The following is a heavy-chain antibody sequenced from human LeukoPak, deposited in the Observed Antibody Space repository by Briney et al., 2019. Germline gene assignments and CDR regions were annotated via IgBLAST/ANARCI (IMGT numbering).Heavy chain of an antibody. J-gene: IGHJ6*02. CDR1: GGSISSYY. D-gene: IGHD5-18*01. Sequence: SETLSLTCTVSGGSISSYYWSWIRRPPGKGLEWIVYIYYSGSTNYNPSLKSRVTISVDTSKNQFSLKLSSVTAADTAVYYCARGTAYGMDVWGQGTTVTVSS. CDR2: IYYSGST. CDR3: ARGTAYGMDV. V-gene: IGHV4-59*01.